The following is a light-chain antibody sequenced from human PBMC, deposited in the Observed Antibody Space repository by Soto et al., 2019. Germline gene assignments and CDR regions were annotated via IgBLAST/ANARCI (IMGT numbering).Light chain of an antibody. V-gene: IGLV2-14*01. J-gene: IGLJ1*01. CDR2: NVN. CDR1: SSDVGNDND. CDR3: SSFTSSTTYV. Sequence: QSALTQSASVSGSPGQTITISCTGTSSDVGNDNDVSWYQQHPGEVPKLIIFNVNNRPSGVSNRFSGSKSGNTASLTISGLQAEDEADYYCSSFTSSTTYVFGTGTKLTVL.